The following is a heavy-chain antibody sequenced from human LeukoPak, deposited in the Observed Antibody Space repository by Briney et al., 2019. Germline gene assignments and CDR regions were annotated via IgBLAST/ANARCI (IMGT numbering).Heavy chain of an antibody. CDR1: GFSFSSYG. CDR3: ARLNGYDISGYLDY. V-gene: IGHV3-30*03. J-gene: IGHJ4*02. Sequence: PGRSLRLSCVASGFSFSSYGMHWVRQAPGKGLEWVALISYDGSDKYYADSVKGRFTISRDNSKNTLYLQMNSLRAEDTAVYYCARLNGYDISGYLDYWGQGTLVTVSS. CDR2: ISYDGSDK. D-gene: IGHD3-22*01.